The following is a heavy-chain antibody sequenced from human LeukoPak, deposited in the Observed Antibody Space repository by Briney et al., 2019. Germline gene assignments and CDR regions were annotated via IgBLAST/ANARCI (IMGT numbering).Heavy chain of an antibody. J-gene: IGHJ4*02. V-gene: IGHV4-34*01. CDR3: ARQLLRGAGDY. Sequence: PSETLSLTCAVYGGSFSGYYWSWIRQPPGKGLEWIGEINHSGSTNDNPSPKSPVTISVDTSENQFSLKLSSVTAAYTAVYYCARQLLRGAGDYWGQGTLVTVSS. CDR1: GGSFSGYY. D-gene: IGHD4-23*01. CDR2: INHSGST.